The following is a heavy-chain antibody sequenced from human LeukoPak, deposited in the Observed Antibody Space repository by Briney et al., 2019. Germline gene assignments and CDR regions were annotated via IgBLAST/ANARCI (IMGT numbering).Heavy chain of an antibody. J-gene: IGHJ4*02. D-gene: IGHD3-3*01. V-gene: IGHV3-30*02. Sequence: GGSLRLSCAASGFTFSSYGMHWVRQAPGKGLEWVAFIRYDGSNKYYADSVKGRFTISRDNSKNTLYLQMNSLRAEGTAVYYCAKDKGSDNYDFWSGYAHWGQGTLVTVSS. CDR3: AKDKGSDNYDFWSGYAH. CDR2: IRYDGSNK. CDR1: GFTFSSYG.